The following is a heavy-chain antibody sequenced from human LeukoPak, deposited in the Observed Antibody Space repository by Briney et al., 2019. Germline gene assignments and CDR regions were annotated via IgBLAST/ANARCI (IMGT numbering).Heavy chain of an antibody. CDR2: INHNGST. CDR3: ARGRVTMVRGVIPYDY. V-gene: IGHV4-34*01. J-gene: IGHJ4*02. D-gene: IGHD3-10*01. CDR1: GGSFSGYY. Sequence: SETLSLTCAVYGGSFSGYYWSWIRQPPGKGLEWIGEINHNGSTNYNPSLKSRVTISVDTSKNQFSLKLSSVTAADTAVYYCARGRVTMVRGVIPYDYWGQGTLVTVSS.